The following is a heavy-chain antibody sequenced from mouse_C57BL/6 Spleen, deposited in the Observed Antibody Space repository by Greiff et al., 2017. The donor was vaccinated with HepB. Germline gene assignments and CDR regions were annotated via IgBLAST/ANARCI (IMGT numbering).Heavy chain of an antibody. Sequence: VKLQESGAELVRPGTSVKMSCKASGYTFTNYWIGWAKQRPGHGLEWIGDIYPGGGYTNYNEKFKGKATLTADKSSGTAYMQFSSLTSEDSAIYYCARYGNYVSPFGYWGQGTTLTVSS. D-gene: IGHD2-1*01. CDR3: ARYGNYVSPFGY. V-gene: IGHV1-63*01. CDR1: GYTFTNYW. J-gene: IGHJ2*01. CDR2: IYPGGGYT.